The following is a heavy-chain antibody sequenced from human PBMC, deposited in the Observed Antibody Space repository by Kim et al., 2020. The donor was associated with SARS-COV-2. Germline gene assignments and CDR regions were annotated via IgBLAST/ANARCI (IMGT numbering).Heavy chain of an antibody. CDR1: GGSFSGYY. Sequence: SETLSLSCAVYGGSFSGYYWTWIRQTPGTGLEWVGEINHSGSTNYNPSLRSRVIISVDTSKNQFSLKLSSVTAADTATYYCARGDVGSTRGVLADWGQGTLVTVSS. V-gene: IGHV4-34*01. D-gene: IGHD5-12*01. J-gene: IGHJ4*02. CDR3: ARGDVGSTRGVLAD. CDR2: INHSGST.